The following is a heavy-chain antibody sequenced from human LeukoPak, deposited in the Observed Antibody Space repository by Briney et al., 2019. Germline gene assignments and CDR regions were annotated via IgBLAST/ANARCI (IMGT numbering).Heavy chain of an antibody. J-gene: IGHJ4*02. CDR2: IYYSGST. D-gene: IGHD3-22*01. Sequence: PSETLSLTCAVYGGSFSGYYWSWIRQPPGKGLEWIGYIYYSGSTNYNPSLKSRVTISVDTSKNQFSLKLSSVTAADTAVYYCARQGKANYYDSSGYYHLDYWGQGTLVTVSS. V-gene: IGHV4-59*08. CDR3: ARQGKANYYDSSGYYHLDY. CDR1: GGSFSGYY.